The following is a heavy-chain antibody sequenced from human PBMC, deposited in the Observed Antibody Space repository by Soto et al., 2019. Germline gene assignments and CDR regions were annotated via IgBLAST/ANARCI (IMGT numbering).Heavy chain of an antibody. CDR2: IIPILGIA. Sequence: ASVKVSCKASGGTFSSYTISWVRQAPGQGLEWMGRIIPILGIANYAQKFQGRVTITADKSTSTAYMELSSLRSEDTAVYYCARTPRMAAADPYYFDYWGQGTLVTVSS. V-gene: IGHV1-69*02. J-gene: IGHJ4*02. CDR3: ARTPRMAAADPYYFDY. CDR1: GGTFSSYT. D-gene: IGHD6-13*01.